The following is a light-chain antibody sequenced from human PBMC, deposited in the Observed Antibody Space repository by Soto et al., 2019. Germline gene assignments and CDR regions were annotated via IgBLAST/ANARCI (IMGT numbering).Light chain of an antibody. J-gene: IGLJ3*02. V-gene: IGLV7-46*01. CDR2: DTN. Sequence: QAVVTQEPSLTVSPGGTVTLTCGSNTGSVSSGYYPFWFQRKPGQAPRTLIYDTNNRQSWTPARFSGSLLGGQAALTLSGAQPEDEAEYYCLLSYSGARVFGGGTKLTVL. CDR1: TGSVSSGYY. CDR3: LLSYSGARV.